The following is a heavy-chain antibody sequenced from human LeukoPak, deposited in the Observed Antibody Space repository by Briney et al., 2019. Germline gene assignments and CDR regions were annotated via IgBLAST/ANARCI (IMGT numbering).Heavy chain of an antibody. CDR2: ISAYNGNT. Sequence: ASVKVSCKASGGTFSSYAISWVRQAPGQGLEWMGWISAYNGNTNYAQKLQGRVTMTTDTSTSTAYMELRSLRSDDTAVYYCARDRDSTTVPRPEGYWGQGTLVTVSS. CDR3: ARDRDSTTVPRPEGY. V-gene: IGHV1-18*01. J-gene: IGHJ4*02. D-gene: IGHD4-17*01. CDR1: GGTFSSYA.